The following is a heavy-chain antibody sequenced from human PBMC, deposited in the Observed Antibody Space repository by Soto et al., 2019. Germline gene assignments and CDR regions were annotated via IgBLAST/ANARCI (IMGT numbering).Heavy chain of an antibody. CDR3: ARELSWGSNWYYYMDV. J-gene: IGHJ6*03. Sequence: EVQLVESGGGLVQPGGSLRLSCATSGFILSDCAMNWVRQAPGKGLEWVSYISSSSSVIDYADSVKGRFTVSRDNARNSLYLQMNSVRAEDTAVYYCARELSWGSNWYYYMDVWGKGTTVTVSS. CDR2: ISSSSSVI. V-gene: IGHV3-48*01. D-gene: IGHD7-27*01. CDR1: GFILSDCA.